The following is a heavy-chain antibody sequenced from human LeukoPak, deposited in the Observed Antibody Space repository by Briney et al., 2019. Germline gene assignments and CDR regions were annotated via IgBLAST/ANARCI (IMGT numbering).Heavy chain of an antibody. J-gene: IGHJ4*02. CDR1: GFTFSTCA. D-gene: IGHD4-17*01. CDR3: ARDRRPTIYGGLDS. Sequence: GGSLRLSCAASGFTFSTCAMTWVRQAPGKGLEWVANIKHDGSDSFYVDSVKGRFTISRDNSENSLYLQMHSLRVEDTAMYFCARDRRPTIYGGLDSWGQGTVVTVSS. V-gene: IGHV3-7*01. CDR2: IKHDGSDS.